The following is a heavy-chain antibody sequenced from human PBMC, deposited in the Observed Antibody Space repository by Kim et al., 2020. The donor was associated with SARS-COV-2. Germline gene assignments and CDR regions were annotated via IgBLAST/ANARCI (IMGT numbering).Heavy chain of an antibody. J-gene: IGHJ4*02. CDR1: GFTFSNAW. CDR3: TRILPGN. Sequence: GGSLRLSCAASGFTFSNAWMNWVRQAPGKGLERVARITMQTEGGSTDYAAPVNCRFTISRDASKNTLYLQMNSLKSEDTAFYYCTRILPGNWGQGTLVTVSS. V-gene: IGHV3-15*07. CDR2: ITMQTEGGST.